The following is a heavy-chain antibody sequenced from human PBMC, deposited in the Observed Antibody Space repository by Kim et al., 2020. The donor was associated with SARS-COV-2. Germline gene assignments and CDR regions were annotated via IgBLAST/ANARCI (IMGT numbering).Heavy chain of an antibody. V-gene: IGHV3-23*01. J-gene: IGHJ4*02. Sequence: SADSGKGRFTISRDNSKNTLYLQMNSLRAEDTAVYYCAKDIVSKRQERYYWGQGTLVTVSS. CDR3: AKDIVSKRQERYY. D-gene: IGHD3-16*02.